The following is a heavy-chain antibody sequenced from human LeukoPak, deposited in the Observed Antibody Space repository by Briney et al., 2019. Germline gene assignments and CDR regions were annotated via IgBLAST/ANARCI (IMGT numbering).Heavy chain of an antibody. CDR1: GFSFSSYS. J-gene: IGHJ4*02. D-gene: IGHD1-26*01. Sequence: GGSLRLSCAASGFSFSSYSMNWVRQAPGKGLEWVSSISSSKSYIFYADSVKGRFTISRDNAKNSLYLEMTSLRAEDTAVYYCASGSPAGDYWGQGTLVTVSS. V-gene: IGHV3-21*01. CDR3: ASGSPAGDY. CDR2: ISSSKSYI.